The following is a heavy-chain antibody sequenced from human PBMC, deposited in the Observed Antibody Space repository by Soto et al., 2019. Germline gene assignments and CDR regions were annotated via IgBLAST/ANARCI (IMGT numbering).Heavy chain of an antibody. J-gene: IGHJ4*02. V-gene: IGHV1-2*07. CDR2: INIYTGEA. CDR3: ARGSTTVTPLGDY. CDR1: GYTVTAYY. D-gene: IGHD4-17*01. Sequence: QVQLVQSGAEVKKPGASVQVSCKASGYTVTAYYIHCVRQAPGEGLEWMAWINIYTGEAGLAPEFQCRVTVTRDTSINTVYMDLSGLRSDDTAIYYCARGSTTVTPLGDYWGQGTLVSVSS.